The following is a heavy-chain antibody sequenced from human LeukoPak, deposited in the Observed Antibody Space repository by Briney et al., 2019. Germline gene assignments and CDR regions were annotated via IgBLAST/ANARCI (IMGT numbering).Heavy chain of an antibody. V-gene: IGHV1-18*01. D-gene: IGHD5-18*01. CDR2: ISADNGNT. J-gene: IGHJ4*02. Sequence: ASVKVSCKASGYTFTSYAISWVRQAPGQGLEWMGWISADNGNTDYAQRFQGRVTMTTDTSTSTAYMELRSLRSDDTAVYYCARDGSDTAMVGDYWGQGTLVTVSS. CDR1: GYTFTSYA. CDR3: ARDGSDTAMVGDY.